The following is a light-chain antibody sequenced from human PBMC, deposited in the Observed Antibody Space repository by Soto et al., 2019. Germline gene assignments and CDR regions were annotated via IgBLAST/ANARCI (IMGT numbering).Light chain of an antibody. V-gene: IGKV1-6*01. CDR3: LHDYNYPRT. J-gene: IGKJ1*01. CDR1: QGINNE. Sequence: AIQMTQSPSSLSASVGDRVTMTCRASQGINNELAWYQQKPGKAPKRLIYAASNLHSGVPSRFSGSGSGTDFALTISILQPEDFATYFCLHDYNYPRTFGQGTKVE. CDR2: AAS.